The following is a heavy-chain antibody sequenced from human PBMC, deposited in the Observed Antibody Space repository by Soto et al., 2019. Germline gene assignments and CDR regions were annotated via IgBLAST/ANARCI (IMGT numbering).Heavy chain of an antibody. CDR2: ISSNGGST. V-gene: IGHV3-64*01. CDR3: ARGQLGYCSGGSCYSHFDY. CDR1: GFTFSSYA. Sequence: EVQLVESGGGLVQPGGSLRLSCAASGFTFSSYAMHWVRQAPGKGLAYVSAISSNGGSTYYANSVKGRFTISRDNSKNTLYLQMGSLRAEDMAVYYCARGQLGYCSGGSCYSHFDYWGQGTLVTVSS. J-gene: IGHJ4*02. D-gene: IGHD2-15*01.